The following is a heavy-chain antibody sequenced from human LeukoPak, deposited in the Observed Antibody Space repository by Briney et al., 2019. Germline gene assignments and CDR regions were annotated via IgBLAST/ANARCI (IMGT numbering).Heavy chain of an antibody. CDR3: AKYLGKYSYGYSGLDY. J-gene: IGHJ4*02. CDR1: GFTFSSCA. CDR2: LSGSGAST. V-gene: IGHV3-23*01. D-gene: IGHD5-18*01. Sequence: PGGSLRLPCAASGFTFSSCAMTWVRQAPGKGLEWVSSLSGSGASTFYADSVKGRFTISRDNSKNTLSLQMSSLRAEDTAVYFCAKYLGKYSYGYSGLDYWGQGTLVTVSS.